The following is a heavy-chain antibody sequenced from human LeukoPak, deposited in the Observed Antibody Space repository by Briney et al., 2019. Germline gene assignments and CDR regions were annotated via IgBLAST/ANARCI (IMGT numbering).Heavy chain of an antibody. D-gene: IGHD3-10*01. V-gene: IGHV3-15*01. CDR2: IKTKTEGGTT. CDR1: GFTFSNAW. Sequence: PGGSLRLSCAASGFTFSNAWMNWVHQAPGKGLEWVGRIKTKTEGGTTDYAAPVKGRFTISRDDSKNTVYLQMNSLKTEDTAVYYCASYGSGSHDYWGQGSLVTVSS. CDR3: ASYGSGSHDY. J-gene: IGHJ4*02.